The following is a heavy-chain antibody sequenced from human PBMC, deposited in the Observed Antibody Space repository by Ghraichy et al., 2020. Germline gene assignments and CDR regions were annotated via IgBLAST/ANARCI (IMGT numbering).Heavy chain of an antibody. V-gene: IGHV4-34*01. Sequence: YAVYGGSFSGYYWSWIRQPPGKGLEWIGEINHSGSTNYNPSLKSRVTISVDTSKNQFSLKLSSVTAADTAVYYCARTTMLRAFDIWGQGTMVTVSS. CDR1: GGSFSGYY. CDR3: ARTTMLRAFDI. CDR2: INHSGST. D-gene: IGHD5-18*01. J-gene: IGHJ3*02.